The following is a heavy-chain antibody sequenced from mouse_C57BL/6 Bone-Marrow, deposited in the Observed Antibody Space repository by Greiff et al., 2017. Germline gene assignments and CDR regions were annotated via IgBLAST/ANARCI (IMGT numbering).Heavy chain of an antibody. Sequence: EVNLVESGGDLVKPGGSLKLSCAASGFTFSSYGMSWVRQTPDKRLEWVATISSGGSYTYYPDSVKGRFTISRDNAKNTLYLQMSSLKSEDTAMYYCARRWLLQFAYWGQGTLVTVSA. J-gene: IGHJ3*01. CDR3: ARRWLLQFAY. CDR2: ISSGGSYT. CDR1: GFTFSSYG. D-gene: IGHD2-3*01. V-gene: IGHV5-6*02.